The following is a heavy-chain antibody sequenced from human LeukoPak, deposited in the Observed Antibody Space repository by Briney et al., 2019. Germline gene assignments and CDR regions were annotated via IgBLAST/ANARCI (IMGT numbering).Heavy chain of an antibody. CDR1: GGSLSSYY. CDR3: ARSRGGYGDYGSWFDP. D-gene: IGHD4-17*01. V-gene: IGHV4-59*01. Sequence: PSETLSLTCTLSGGSLSSYYWNWIRQPPGKGLEWIASIHDSATTNYNPSLKSRVTISLDTSKNQFSLKLTSVTAADTAVYYCARSRGGYGDYGSWFDPWGQGTLVIVSS. J-gene: IGHJ5*02. CDR2: IHDSATT.